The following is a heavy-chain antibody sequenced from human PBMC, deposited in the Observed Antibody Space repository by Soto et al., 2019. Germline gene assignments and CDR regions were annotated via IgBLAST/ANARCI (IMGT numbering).Heavy chain of an antibody. Sequence: QVQLVESGGGVVQPGRSLRLSCAASGFTFSKYGMHWVRQAPGKGLEWVAVILHDGGDQRYGDSVKGRFTISRDNSKNTLYLQINRLRINETDVYYWARNDDRPDNGLDMWGQGTMVTVSS. CDR2: ILHDGGDQ. J-gene: IGHJ3*02. CDR1: GFTFSKYG. CDR3: ARNDDRPDNGLDM. V-gene: IGHV3-33*05. D-gene: IGHD2-8*01.